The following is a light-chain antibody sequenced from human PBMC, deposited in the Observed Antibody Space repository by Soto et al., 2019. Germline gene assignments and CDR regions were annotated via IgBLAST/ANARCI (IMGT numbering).Light chain of an antibody. CDR3: SSYTSTSTYV. CDR2: DVS. J-gene: IGLJ1*01. CDR1: GSDIGNYNY. V-gene: IGLV2-14*03. Sequence: QSALTQPDSVSGSPGQSVAISCTAAGSDIGNYNYVSWYQQRPGKVPKLIIHDVSDRPSGVSDRFSGSKSGNTASLTISGLQAEDEADYYCSSYTSTSTYVFGTGTKLTVL.